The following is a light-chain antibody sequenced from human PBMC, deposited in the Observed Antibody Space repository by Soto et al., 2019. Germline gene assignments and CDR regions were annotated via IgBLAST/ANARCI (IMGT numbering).Light chain of an antibody. CDR1: SNDIGGYNY. CDR2: EVN. Sequence: QSALTQPASVSGSLGQSITFSCTGTSNDIGGYNYVSWFQHHPDKAPKLIIYEVNDRPSGVSNRFSGSKSGNTASLTISGLQPEDEADYYCSSYTTNHTRVFGGGTKLTVL. J-gene: IGLJ3*02. CDR3: SSYTTNHTRV. V-gene: IGLV2-14*01.